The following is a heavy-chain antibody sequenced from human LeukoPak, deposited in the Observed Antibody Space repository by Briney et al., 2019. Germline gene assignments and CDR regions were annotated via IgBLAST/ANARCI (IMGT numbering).Heavy chain of an antibody. J-gene: IGHJ4*02. Sequence: GGSLRLSCEASGLIFSNYWMAWVRQGPGEGPEWVANINQRGSEKYYVDSVRGRFTISRDNAKNSLDLQMNSLRVEDTAIYYCARLVVPPGNRGWYYEHWGQGTLVTVSS. V-gene: IGHV3-7*03. CDR1: GLIFSNYW. D-gene: IGHD2-2*01. CDR2: INQRGSEK. CDR3: ARLVVPPGNRGWYYEH.